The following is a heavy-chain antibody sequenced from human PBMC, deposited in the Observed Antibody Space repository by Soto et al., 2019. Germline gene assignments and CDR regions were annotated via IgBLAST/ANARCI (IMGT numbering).Heavy chain of an antibody. V-gene: IGHV3-30*18. CDR2: ISNDGVEM. CDR3: AKESRELRDYYYYRALDV. CDR1: GFSFRTYS. D-gene: IGHD1-7*01. Sequence: PGGSLRLSCVASGFSFRTYSMHWVRQAPGKGLEWVALISNDGVEMHFADSVKGRFTISRDNSKNTVSLQMNSLSAEDTAMYYCAKESRELRDYYYYRALDVWGQGTTVTVSS. J-gene: IGHJ6*02.